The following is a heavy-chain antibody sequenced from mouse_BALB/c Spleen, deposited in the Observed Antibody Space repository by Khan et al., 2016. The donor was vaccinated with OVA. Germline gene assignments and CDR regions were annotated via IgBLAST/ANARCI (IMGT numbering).Heavy chain of an antibody. J-gene: IGHJ3*01. V-gene: IGHV1-77*01. D-gene: IGHD1-2*01. Sequence: QVQLQQSGAELARPGASVKLSCKASGYTFTDYSINWVKLRPGQGLEWIGEISPGSGDTYYNERFKGKATLTADNSSSTAYMQLSSLTAEAAAVYYWARRNYFGYTVAYWGQGTLVTVSA. CDR1: GYTFTDYS. CDR2: ISPGSGDT. CDR3: ARRNYFGYTVAY.